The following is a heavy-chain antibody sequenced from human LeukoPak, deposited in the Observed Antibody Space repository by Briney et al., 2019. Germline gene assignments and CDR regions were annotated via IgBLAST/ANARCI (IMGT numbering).Heavy chain of an antibody. CDR1: GFTFNNYD. J-gene: IGHJ3*02. CDR2: IRYDGSNK. V-gene: IGHV3-30*02. Sequence: GGSLRLSCAASGFTFNNYDMPWVRQAPGKGLEWVAFIRYDGSNKYYADSVKGRFTISRDNSKNTLYLQMNSLRAEDTAVYYCAKDQLDLLWFGAFDIWGQGTMVTVSS. D-gene: IGHD3-10*01. CDR3: AKDQLDLLWFGAFDI.